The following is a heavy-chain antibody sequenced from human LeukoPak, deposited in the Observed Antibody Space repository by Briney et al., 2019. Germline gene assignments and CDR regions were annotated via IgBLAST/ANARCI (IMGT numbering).Heavy chain of an antibody. J-gene: IGHJ6*03. Sequence: SETLSLTCTVSGGSISSSSYYWGWIRQPPGKGLEWIGSIYYSGSTYYNPSLKSRVTISVDTSKNQSSLKLSSVTAADTAVYYCARLAAYCGGDCYPDSYYYYYMDVWGKGTTVTISS. V-gene: IGHV4-39*01. D-gene: IGHD2-21*02. CDR1: GGSISSSSYY. CDR3: ARLAAYCGGDCYPDSYYYYYMDV. CDR2: IYYSGST.